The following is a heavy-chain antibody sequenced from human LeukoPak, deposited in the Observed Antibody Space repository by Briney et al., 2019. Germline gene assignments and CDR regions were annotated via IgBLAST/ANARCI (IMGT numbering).Heavy chain of an antibody. CDR1: GFTVSSNY. CDR3: ARVNQQYYYGSGIYRFYYYGMDV. CDR2: IYSGGST. J-gene: IGHJ6*02. Sequence: PGGSLRLSCAASGFTVSSNYMSWVRQAPGKGLEWVSVIYSGGSTYYADSVKGRFTISRENSENTLYLQMNSLRAEDTAVYYCARVNQQYYYGSGIYRFYYYGMDVWGRGTTVTVSS. D-gene: IGHD3-10*01. V-gene: IGHV3-53*05.